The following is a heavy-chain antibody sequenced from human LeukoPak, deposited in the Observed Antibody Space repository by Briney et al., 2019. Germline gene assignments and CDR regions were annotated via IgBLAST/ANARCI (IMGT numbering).Heavy chain of an antibody. D-gene: IGHD5-18*01. J-gene: IGHJ4*02. Sequence: GRSLRLSCAASGFTFSSYAMHWVRQAPGKGLEWVAVISYDGSNKYYADSVKGRFTISRDNAKNSLYLQMNSLRAEDTAVYYCARGYSYGTDWGQGTLVTVSS. V-gene: IGHV3-30*04. CDR2: ISYDGSNK. CDR3: ARGYSYGTD. CDR1: GFTFSSYA.